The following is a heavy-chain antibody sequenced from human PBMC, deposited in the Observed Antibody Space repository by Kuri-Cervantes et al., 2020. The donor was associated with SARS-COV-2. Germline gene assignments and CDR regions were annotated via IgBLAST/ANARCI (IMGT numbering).Heavy chain of an antibody. CDR2: IKSKTDGGTT. V-gene: IGHV3-15*01. CDR1: GFTFSNAW. D-gene: IGHD5-18*01. J-gene: IGHJ4*02. CDR3: ARDRGYNYGYFDY. Sequence: GESLKISCAASGFTFSNAWMSWVRQAPGKGLEWVGRIKSKTDGGTTDYAAPVKGRFTISRDDSKNTLYLQMNSLRAEDTAVYYCARDRGYNYGYFDYWGQGTLVTVSS.